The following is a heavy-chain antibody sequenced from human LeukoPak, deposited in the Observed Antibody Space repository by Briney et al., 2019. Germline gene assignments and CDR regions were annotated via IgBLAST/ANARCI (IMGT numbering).Heavy chain of an antibody. CDR2: IYYSGST. CDR3: ARLDDSSGLVVDY. Sequence: PSETLSLTCTVSGGSISSYYWSWIRQPLGKGLEWIGYIYYSGSTNYNPSLKSRVTISVDTSKNQFSLKLSSVTAADTAVYYCARLDDSSGLVVDYWGQGTLVTVSS. CDR1: GGSISSYY. J-gene: IGHJ4*02. D-gene: IGHD3-22*01. V-gene: IGHV4-59*12.